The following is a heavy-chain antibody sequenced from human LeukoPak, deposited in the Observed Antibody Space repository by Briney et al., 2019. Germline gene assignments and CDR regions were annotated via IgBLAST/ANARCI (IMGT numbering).Heavy chain of an antibody. V-gene: IGHV4-39*01. CDR1: GGSISSSSYY. J-gene: IGHJ6*03. CDR2: IYYSGST. D-gene: IGHD3-16*02. CDR3: ARQYDYVWGSYRYPRPYYYYYMDV. Sequence: PSETLSLTCTVSGGSISSSSYYWGWIRQPPGKGLEWIGSIYYSGSTYYNPSLKSRVTISVDTSKNQFSLKLSSVTAADTAVYYCARQYDYVWGSYRYPRPYYYYYMDVWGKGTTVTVSS.